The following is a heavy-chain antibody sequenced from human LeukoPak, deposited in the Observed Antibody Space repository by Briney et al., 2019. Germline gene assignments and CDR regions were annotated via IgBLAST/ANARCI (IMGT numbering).Heavy chain of an antibody. CDR2: ISIDGSTT. Sequence: GGSLRLSCAASGFSFSSYWMHWVRQAPGKGLVWVSRISIDGSTTNYADSVKGRFTVSRDNAKNTLYLQMNSLRAEDTAVYYCARDRGSGSYDYWGQGTLVTVFS. J-gene: IGHJ4*02. CDR1: GFSFSSYW. V-gene: IGHV3-74*01. CDR3: ARDRGSGSYDY. D-gene: IGHD1-26*01.